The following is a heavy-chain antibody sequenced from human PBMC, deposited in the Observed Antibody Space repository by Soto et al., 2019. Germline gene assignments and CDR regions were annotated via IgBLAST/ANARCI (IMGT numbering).Heavy chain of an antibody. J-gene: IGHJ3*02. CDR2: IKKDGSKI. D-gene: IGHD6-13*01. CDR1: GFSVGSSW. Sequence: EVQLVESGGDLVQPGGSLRLSCAASGFSVGSSWMTWVRQAPGKGLEWVANIKKDGSKINYLDSVRGRFTVSSDNAKNSMYMEMNSLRAEHTALYYCARDVSQGSSSLYLDAFDIWGQGTMVTVSS. V-gene: IGHV3-7*05. CDR3: ARDVSQGSSSLYLDAFDI.